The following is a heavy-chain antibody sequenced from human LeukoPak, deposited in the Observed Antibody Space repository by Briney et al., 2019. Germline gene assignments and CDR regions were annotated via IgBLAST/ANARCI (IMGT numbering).Heavy chain of an antibody. D-gene: IGHD5-24*01. Sequence: EASVKVSCKASGGTFSSYAISWVRQAPGQGLEWMGGIIPIFGTTNYAQKFQGRVTITTDESTSTAYIELGSLRSEDTAVYYCARDHGDGYNPGYRSFDYWGQGTLVTVSS. V-gene: IGHV1-69*05. CDR3: ARDHGDGYNPGYRSFDY. CDR1: GGTFSSYA. J-gene: IGHJ4*02. CDR2: IIPIFGTT.